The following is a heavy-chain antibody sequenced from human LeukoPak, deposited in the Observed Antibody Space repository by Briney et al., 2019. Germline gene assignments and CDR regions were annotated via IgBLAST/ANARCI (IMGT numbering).Heavy chain of an antibody. V-gene: IGHV3-7*03. Sequence: PGGSLRLSCAASGFNFYNFWMTWVRQAPGKGLEWVANIKQNGMDTYYVDSVKGRFTISRDNTKNLLYLQMNSLRAEDTAVYYCARDFTSGYSYGYDYWGQGILVTVSS. D-gene: IGHD5-18*01. CDR3: ARDFTSGYSYGYDY. CDR1: GFNFYNFW. J-gene: IGHJ4*02. CDR2: IKQNGMDT.